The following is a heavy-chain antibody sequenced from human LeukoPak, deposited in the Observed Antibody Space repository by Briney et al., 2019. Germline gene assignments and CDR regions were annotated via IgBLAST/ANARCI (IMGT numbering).Heavy chain of an antibody. CDR1: GFTFSDYY. D-gene: IGHD6-13*01. J-gene: IGHJ6*02. Sequence: VGSLRLSCAASGFTFSDYYMSWIRQAPGKGLEWVSYISSSVSTIYYADSVKGRFTISRDNAKNALYLQVNSLRAEDAGVYYCARERSFPGYNCGMDVWRQGTTVSVCS. CDR2: ISSSVSTI. CDR3: ARERSFPGYNCGMDV. V-gene: IGHV3-11*01.